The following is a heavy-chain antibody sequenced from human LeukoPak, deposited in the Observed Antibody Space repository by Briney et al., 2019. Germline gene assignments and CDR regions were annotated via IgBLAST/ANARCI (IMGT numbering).Heavy chain of an antibody. CDR2: IKQDGSEK. V-gene: IGHV3-7*01. J-gene: IGHJ4*02. D-gene: IGHD6-19*01. CDR1: GFTFSSYW. CDR3: ASDSYSSGWYEDY. Sequence: GGSLRLSCAASGFTFSSYWMSWVRQAPGKGLEWVANIKQDGSEKYYVDSVKGRFTISRDNAKNSLYLQMNSLRAEDTAVYYCASDSYSSGWYEDYWGQGTLVTVSS.